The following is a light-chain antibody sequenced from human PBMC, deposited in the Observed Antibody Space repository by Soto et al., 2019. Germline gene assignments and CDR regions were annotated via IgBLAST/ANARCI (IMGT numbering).Light chain of an antibody. CDR3: QSYDTSLRVV. V-gene: IGLV1-40*01. CDR1: SSNIGAGFD. Sequence: QSVLTQPPSVSGAPGQRVTISCTGSSSNIGAGFDVQWYQQFPGTAPKLLIYGNSNRPSGVPDRFSGSKSGTSASLAITGLQAEDEADYYCQSYDTSLRVVFGGGTKLTVL. CDR2: GNS. J-gene: IGLJ2*01.